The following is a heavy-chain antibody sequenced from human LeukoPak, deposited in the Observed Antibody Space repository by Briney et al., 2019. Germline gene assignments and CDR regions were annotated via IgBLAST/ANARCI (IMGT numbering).Heavy chain of an antibody. CDR1: GFTLSSYW. CDR2: INRDGSQE. CDR3: ARDATHCSGGTCYDAFDY. J-gene: IGHJ4*02. V-gene: IGHV3-7*01. Sequence: GGSLRLACAASGFTLSSYWMTWVRQAPGKGLEWVANINRDGSQENYVDSVQGRFTISRDNAKNSLYLQMNSLRVEDTASYYCARDATHCSGGTCYDAFDYWGQAILVTVSS. D-gene: IGHD2-15*01.